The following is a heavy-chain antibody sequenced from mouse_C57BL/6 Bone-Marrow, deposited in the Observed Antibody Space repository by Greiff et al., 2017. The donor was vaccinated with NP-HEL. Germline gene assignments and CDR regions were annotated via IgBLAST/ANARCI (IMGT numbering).Heavy chain of an antibody. D-gene: IGHD2-2*01. V-gene: IGHV14-1*01. Sequence: DVKLVESGAELVRPGASVKLSCTASGFNIKDYYMHWVKQRPEQGLEWIGRIDPEDGDTEYAPKFQGKATMTADTSSNTAYLQLSSLTSEDTAVYYCTTRIDYYGYDGDYDAMDYWGQGTSVTVSS. J-gene: IGHJ4*01. CDR1: GFNIKDYY. CDR2: IDPEDGDT. CDR3: TTRIDYYGYDGDYDAMDY.